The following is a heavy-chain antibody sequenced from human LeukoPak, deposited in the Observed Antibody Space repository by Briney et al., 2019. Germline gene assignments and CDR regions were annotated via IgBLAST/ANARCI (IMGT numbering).Heavy chain of an antibody. CDR1: GGSISSSSYY. D-gene: IGHD6-6*01. Sequence: SETLSLTCTVSGGSISSSSYYWGWIRQPPGKGLEWIGSIYYSGSTYYNPSLKSRVTISVDTSKNQFSLKLSSVTAADTAVYYCARDRGIAARPDRWFDPWGQGTLVTVSS. CDR3: ARDRGIAARPDRWFDP. J-gene: IGHJ5*02. V-gene: IGHV4-39*07. CDR2: IYYSGST.